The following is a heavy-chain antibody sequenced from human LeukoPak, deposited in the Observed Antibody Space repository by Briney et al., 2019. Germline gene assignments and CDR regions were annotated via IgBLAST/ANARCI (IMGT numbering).Heavy chain of an antibody. CDR2: IYYSGST. J-gene: IGHJ6*02. Sequence: SETLSLTCTVSGGSISSYYWSWVRQPPGKGLEWIGYIYYSGSTNYNPSLKSRVTISVDTSKNQFSLKLSSVTAADTAVYYCAGSTVTTAYGMDVWGQGTTVTVSS. CDR1: GGSISSYY. D-gene: IGHD4-17*01. V-gene: IGHV4-59*08. CDR3: AGSTVTTAYGMDV.